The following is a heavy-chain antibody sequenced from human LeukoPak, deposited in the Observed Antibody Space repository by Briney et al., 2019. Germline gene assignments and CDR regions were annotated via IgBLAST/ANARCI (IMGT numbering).Heavy chain of an antibody. D-gene: IGHD3-22*01. CDR2: INPNSGDT. J-gene: IGHJ4*02. CDR1: GYTFTGFY. Sequence: ASVKVSCKASGYTFTGFYMHWVRQAPGQGLEWMGWINPNSGDTNNAQKFQDRVTLTRDTSISIAYMELSRLRSDDTAVYYCARVGRYYDSTGSLDYWGQGTLVTVSS. V-gene: IGHV1-2*02. CDR3: ARVGRYYDSTGSLDY.